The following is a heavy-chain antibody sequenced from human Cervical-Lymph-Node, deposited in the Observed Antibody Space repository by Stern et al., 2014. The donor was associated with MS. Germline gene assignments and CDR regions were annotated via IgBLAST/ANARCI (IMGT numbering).Heavy chain of an antibody. Sequence: MQLVESGGGLVKPGGSLRLSCAASGFTFSDYYISWIRQAPGKGLEWISYISSSGTALYYAGSVRGRFTISRDNAKNSVYLQMESLRGEDTAVYYCARRRSNGFYNLWGQGTLVTVSS. CDR1: GFTFSDYY. J-gene: IGHJ5*02. V-gene: IGHV3-11*01. CDR2: ISSSGTAL. CDR3: ARRRSNGFYNL. D-gene: IGHD3-22*01.